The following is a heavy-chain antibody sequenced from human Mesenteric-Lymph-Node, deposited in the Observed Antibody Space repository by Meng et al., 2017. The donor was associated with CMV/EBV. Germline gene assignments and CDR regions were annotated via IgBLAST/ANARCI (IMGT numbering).Heavy chain of an antibody. V-gene: IGHV3-74*01. CDR2: INNDGSSR. J-gene: IGHJ4*02. CDR3: ARGGFYGSGSLSN. Sequence: GGSLRLSCAASGFTSSSYWMHWVRQAPGEGLVWVSRINNDGSSRIYAGSVKGRFAISRDNAKNTVYLQMDSLRAEDTAVYYCARGGFYGSGSLSNWGQGTLVTVSS. CDR1: GFTSSSYW. D-gene: IGHD3-10*01.